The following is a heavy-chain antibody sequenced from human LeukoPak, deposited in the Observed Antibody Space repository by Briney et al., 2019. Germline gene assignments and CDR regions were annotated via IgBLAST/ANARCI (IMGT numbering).Heavy chain of an antibody. Sequence: PGGSLRLSCAASGFTFDDYAMHWVRQAPGKGLEWVSGISWNSGSIGYADSVKGRFTISRDNAKNLLYLQMNSLRAEDTAVYFCAKSRSGSANWALQIFDNWGQGTLVTVSS. CDR2: ISWNSGSI. V-gene: IGHV3-9*01. J-gene: IGHJ4*02. D-gene: IGHD1-1*01. CDR1: GFTFDDYA. CDR3: AKSRSGSANWALQIFDN.